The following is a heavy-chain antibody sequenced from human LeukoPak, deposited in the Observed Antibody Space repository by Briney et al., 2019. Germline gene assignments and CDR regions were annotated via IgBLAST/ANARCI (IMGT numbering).Heavy chain of an antibody. J-gene: IGHJ6*02. Sequence: ASVKVSCKVSGYTLTELSMHWVRQAPGKGLEWMGGFDPEDGETIYAQKFQGRVTMTEDTSTDTAYMELSSLTSEDTAVYYCATSNPWQKLYGMDVWGQGTTVTVSS. V-gene: IGHV1-24*01. CDR3: ATSNPWQKLYGMDV. CDR1: GYTLTELS. D-gene: IGHD4-11*01. CDR2: FDPEDGET.